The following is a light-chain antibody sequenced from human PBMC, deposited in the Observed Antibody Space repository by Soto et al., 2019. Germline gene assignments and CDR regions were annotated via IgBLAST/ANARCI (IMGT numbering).Light chain of an antibody. CDR2: EVS. Sequence: QSALTQPPSASGSPGQSVTISCTGSSSDVGGYNYVSWYQHHPGKAPRLMIYEVSNRPSGVSNRFSGSKSGNTASLTISGLQAEDEADYYCSSYTSSSTLDVFGTGTKLTVL. CDR3: SSYTSSSTLDV. CDR1: SSDVGGYNY. J-gene: IGLJ1*01. V-gene: IGLV2-14*01.